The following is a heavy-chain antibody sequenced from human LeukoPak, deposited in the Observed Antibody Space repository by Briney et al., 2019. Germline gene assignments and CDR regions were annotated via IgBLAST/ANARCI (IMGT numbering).Heavy chain of an antibody. V-gene: IGHV3-69-1*01. J-gene: IGHJ4*02. Sequence: KAGGSLRLSCAASGFTFTDYAMNWVRQAPGKGLEWVSTISGSGTITYYADSVKGRFTISRDNAKNSLYLQMNSLRAEDTAVYYCARDNMHSSSNYWGQGTLVTVSS. D-gene: IGHD6-6*01. CDR2: ISGSGTIT. CDR1: GFTFTDYA. CDR3: ARDNMHSSSNY.